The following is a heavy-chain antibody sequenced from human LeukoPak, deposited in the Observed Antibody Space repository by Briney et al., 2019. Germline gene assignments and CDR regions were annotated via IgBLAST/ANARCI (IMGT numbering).Heavy chain of an antibody. CDR1: GFTVSSKY. CDR2: IGAGGGSA. J-gene: IGHJ4*02. D-gene: IGHD3-3*01. Sequence: GGSLRLSCAASGFTVSSKYMAWVRQAPGKGLEWVSTIGAGGGSAYYADSVKGRFIISRDNSRNTLYLQMDSLRAEDTALYYCAKVGEVITTSPLYYFDCWGQGTLVTVSS. V-gene: IGHV3-23*01. CDR3: AKVGEVITTSPLYYFDC.